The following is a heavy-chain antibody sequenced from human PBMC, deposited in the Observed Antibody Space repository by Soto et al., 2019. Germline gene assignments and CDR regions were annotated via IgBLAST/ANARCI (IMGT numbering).Heavy chain of an antibody. CDR1: GFTFSSYA. V-gene: IGHV3-23*01. D-gene: IGHD6-19*01. J-gene: IGHJ6*02. Sequence: GGSLRLSCAASGFTFSSYAMSWVRQSPGKGLEWVSAISGSGGSTYYADSVKGRFTISRDNSKNTLYLQMNSLRAEDTAVYYCAKDRGSGWSRYWGQGTTVTVSS. CDR2: ISGSGGST. CDR3: AKDRGSGWSRY.